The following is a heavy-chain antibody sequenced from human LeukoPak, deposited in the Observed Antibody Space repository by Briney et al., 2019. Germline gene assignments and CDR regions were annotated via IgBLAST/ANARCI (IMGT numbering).Heavy chain of an antibody. CDR1: GYSFTSYW. CDR2: IYPSDSDT. Sequence: GESLKISCMGSGYSFTSYWIGWVRQMPVKGLEWMAIIYPSDSDTRYSPSFQGQVSISADKSITTAYLQWGSLKASDTAMYYCARRIGFTGYPFDYWGQGTLVTVSS. V-gene: IGHV5-51*01. J-gene: IGHJ4*02. CDR3: ARRIGFTGYPFDY. D-gene: IGHD3-9*01.